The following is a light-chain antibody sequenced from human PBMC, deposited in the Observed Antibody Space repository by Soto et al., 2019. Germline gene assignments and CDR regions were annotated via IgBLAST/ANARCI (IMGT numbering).Light chain of an antibody. V-gene: IGKV1-39*01. J-gene: IGKJ5*01. CDR1: QTISSY. CDR2: AAS. Sequence: DIQMTQSPSSLSASVGDRVTISCRASQTISSYLHWYQQKPGKAPKLLIYAASTLQSGVPSRFSGSGSGADFTLTISSLQPEDSATYYCQLSHSTLTFGQGTRLEIK. CDR3: QLSHSTLT.